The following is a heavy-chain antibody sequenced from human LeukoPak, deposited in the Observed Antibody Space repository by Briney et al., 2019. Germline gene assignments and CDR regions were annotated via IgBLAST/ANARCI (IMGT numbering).Heavy chain of an antibody. J-gene: IGHJ4*02. V-gene: IGHV3-23*01. CDR3: AKASGYTYGYPFDY. Sequence: GGSLRLSCAGSGFTFSSYAISWLRRAPGKGLDWVSVIRGSGCSTYYADSVKGRFTISRDNSKSTLYLQINSLRVEDTAVYYCAKASGYTYGYPFDYWGQGTLVTVSS. CDR2: IRGSGCST. D-gene: IGHD5-18*01. CDR1: GFTFSSYA.